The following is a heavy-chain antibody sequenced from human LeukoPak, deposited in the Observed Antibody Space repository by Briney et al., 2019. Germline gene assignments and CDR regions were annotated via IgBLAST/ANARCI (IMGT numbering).Heavy chain of an antibody. J-gene: IGHJ4*02. Sequence: GRSLRLSCAASGFTFSSYWMSWVRQAPGKGLEWVANIKQDGSEKYYVDSVKGRFTISRDNAKNSLYLQMNSLRAEDTAVYYCARDLGPWYSRTWGYDYWGQGSLVTVSS. D-gene: IGHD6-13*01. V-gene: IGHV3-7*01. CDR1: GFTFSSYW. CDR3: ARDLGPWYSRTWGYDY. CDR2: IKQDGSEK.